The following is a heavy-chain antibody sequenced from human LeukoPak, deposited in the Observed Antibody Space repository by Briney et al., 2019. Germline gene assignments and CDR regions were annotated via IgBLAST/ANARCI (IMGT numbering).Heavy chain of an antibody. CDR1: GFTFSSYA. CDR3: ARDPTTWYYDFWSGYPYYFDY. D-gene: IGHD3-3*01. CDR2: ISYDGSNK. J-gene: IGHJ4*02. Sequence: PGGSLRLSCAASGFTFSSYAMHWVRQAPGKGLEWVAVISYDGSNKYYADSVKGRFTISRDNSKNTLYLQMNSLRAEDTAVYYCARDPTTWYYDFWSGYPYYFDYWGQGTLVTVSS. V-gene: IGHV3-30-3*01.